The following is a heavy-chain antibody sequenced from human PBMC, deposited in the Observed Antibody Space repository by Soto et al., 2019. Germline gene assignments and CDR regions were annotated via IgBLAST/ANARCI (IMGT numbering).Heavy chain of an antibody. V-gene: IGHV3-23*04. CDR3: ARPESSKQGAYDI. CDR1: GFTFDSCV. D-gene: IGHD6-13*01. J-gene: IGHJ3*02. Sequence: DVQLVESGGDLVQPGGSLRLSCAASGFTFDSCVMSWVRQAPGKGLEWLSLISGSGRYTDYADSVKGRFTISRDNSKNMLYLQINSLRPEDTAVYYCARPESSKQGAYDIWGHGTLVSVSS. CDR2: ISGSGRYT.